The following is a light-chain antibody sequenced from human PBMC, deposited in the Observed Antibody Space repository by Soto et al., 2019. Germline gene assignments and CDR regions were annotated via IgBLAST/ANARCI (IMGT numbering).Light chain of an antibody. V-gene: IGKV3-20*01. CDR2: GAS. CDR1: QTVSSNY. Sequence: EIILTQSPDTLSLSPGERATLSCRASQTVSSNYLAWCQQRPGQAPRLLIYGASTRAAGIPDRFSGSGSGTDFTLTITRLEPEDSGTYYCQHPKWAFGQGTTVEI. J-gene: IGKJ1*01. CDR3: QHPKWA.